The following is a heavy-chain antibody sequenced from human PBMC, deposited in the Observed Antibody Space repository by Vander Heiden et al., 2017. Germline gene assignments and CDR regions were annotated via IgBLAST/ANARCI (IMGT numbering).Heavy chain of an antibody. Sequence: EVQLVESGGGLVKPGGSLRLSCAASGFTFSSYSMNWGRQAPGKGLEWVSSISSSSSYIYYADSVKGRFTISRDNAKNSLYLQMNSLRAEDTAVYYCARECRVGAYYFDYWGQGTLVTVSS. CDR3: ARECRVGAYYFDY. V-gene: IGHV3-21*01. D-gene: IGHD1-26*01. CDR2: ISSSSSYI. CDR1: GFTFSSYS. J-gene: IGHJ4*02.